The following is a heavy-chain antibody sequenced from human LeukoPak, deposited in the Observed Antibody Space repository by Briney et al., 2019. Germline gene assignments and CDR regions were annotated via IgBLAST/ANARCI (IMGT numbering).Heavy chain of an antibody. Sequence: ASVKVSCRAFGYTFTGYWMHWVRQAPGQGPEWMGVISPSGGSTIYAQKFQGRVTMTRDTSISTAYMELSRLRSDDTAVYYCAREGLLGGYSGYDYYYYYMDVWGKGTTVTISS. D-gene: IGHD5-12*01. CDR2: ISPSGGST. CDR3: AREGLLGGYSGYDYYYYYMDV. V-gene: IGHV1-2*02. J-gene: IGHJ6*03. CDR1: GYTFTGYW.